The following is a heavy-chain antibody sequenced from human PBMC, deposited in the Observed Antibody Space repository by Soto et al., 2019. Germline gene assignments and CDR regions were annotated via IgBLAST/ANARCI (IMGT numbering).Heavy chain of an antibody. D-gene: IGHD1-26*01. CDR1: GYTFTSNC. CDR3: ARVKRSTSRLDP. V-gene: IGHV1-18*01. CDR2: ISAYNGNT. Sequence: ASVKVSSKASGYTFTSNCISWVRQAPGQGLEWMGWISAYNGNTNYAQKLQGRVTMTTDTSTSTAYMELKLTSVTPADTAIYYCARVKRSTSRLDPWGQGTLVTVSS. J-gene: IGHJ5*02.